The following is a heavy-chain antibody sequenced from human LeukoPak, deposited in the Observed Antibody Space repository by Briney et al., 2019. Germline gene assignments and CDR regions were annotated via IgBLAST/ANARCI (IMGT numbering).Heavy chain of an antibody. CDR3: SWVIVAPGLCGY. J-gene: IGHJ4*02. CDR2: ITSKAAGGTT. D-gene: IGHD5-12*01. CDR1: GFTFSDAW. Sequence: GGSLRLSYAASGFTFSDAWMSWVRQAPGKGLEWVGRITSKAAGGTTDYAAAVNGRFSISRDDSKNMVYLHMTSLKTEDTAVYYCSWVIVAPGLCGYWGQGTVVTVSS. V-gene: IGHV3-15*01.